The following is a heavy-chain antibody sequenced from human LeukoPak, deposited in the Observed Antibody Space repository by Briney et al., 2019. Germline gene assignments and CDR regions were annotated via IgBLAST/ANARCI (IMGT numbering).Heavy chain of an antibody. CDR2: IYYSWST. CDR1: GGSISSYY. V-gene: IGHV4-59*01. D-gene: IGHD3-10*01. J-gene: IGHJ4*02. Sequence: ETLSLTCTVSGGSISSYYWSWIRQPPGKGLEWIGYIYYSWSTNYNPSLKSRVTISVDTSKNQFSLKLSSVTAADTAVYYCAREGYYYGSGSFNAAYYFDYWGQGTLVTVSS. CDR3: AREGYYYGSGSFNAAYYFDY.